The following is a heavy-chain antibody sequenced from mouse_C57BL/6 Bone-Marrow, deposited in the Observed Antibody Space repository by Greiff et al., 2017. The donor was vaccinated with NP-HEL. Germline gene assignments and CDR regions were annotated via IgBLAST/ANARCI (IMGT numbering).Heavy chain of an antibody. V-gene: IGHV1-69*01. J-gene: IGHJ4*01. CDR2: IDPSDSYT. Sequence: QVQLQQPGAELVMPGASVKLSCKASGYTFTSYWMHWVKQRPGQGLEWIGEIDPSDSYTNYNQKFKGKSTLTVDKSSSTAYMQLSSLTSEDSAVYYGAREEGCNYCAMDYWGQGTAVTVSS. D-gene: IGHD2-1*01. CDR3: AREEGCNYCAMDY. CDR1: GYTFTSYW.